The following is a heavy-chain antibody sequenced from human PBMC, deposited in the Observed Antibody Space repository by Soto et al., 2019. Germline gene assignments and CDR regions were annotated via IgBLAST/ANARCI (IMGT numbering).Heavy chain of an antibody. CDR2: IRSRTNSFAT. D-gene: IGHD3-9*01. Sequence: EVQLVESGGDLVQPGGSLKLSCAGSGFTFSGAAMHWVRQPPGNGLEWVGRIRSRTNSFATAYAASLKGRFTISRDDSKNTTYLQMNSLKAEDTAVYYCTRRKNDDIRFYYYYGLDVWGQGTAVTVSS. V-gene: IGHV3-73*01. CDR3: TRRKNDDIRFYYYYGLDV. J-gene: IGHJ6*02. CDR1: GFTFSGAA.